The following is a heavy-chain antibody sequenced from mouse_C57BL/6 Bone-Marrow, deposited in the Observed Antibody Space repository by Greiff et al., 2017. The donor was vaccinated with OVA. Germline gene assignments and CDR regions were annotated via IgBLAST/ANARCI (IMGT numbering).Heavy chain of an antibody. CDR1: GYTFTSYW. CDR2: IYPGSGST. D-gene: IGHD2-10*01. Sequence: QVQLQQSGAELVKPGASVKMSCKASGYTFTSYWITWVKQRPGQGLEWIGDIYPGSGSTNYNEKFKSKATLTVDKSSSTAYMQLSSLTSEDFAVYYCARLLPDLNWYFDGWGTATTVTVSS. J-gene: IGHJ1*03. CDR3: ARLLPDLNWYFDG. V-gene: IGHV1-55*01.